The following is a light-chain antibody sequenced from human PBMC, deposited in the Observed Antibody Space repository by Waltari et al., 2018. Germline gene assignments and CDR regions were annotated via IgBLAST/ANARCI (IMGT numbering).Light chain of an antibody. CDR2: WAS. V-gene: IGKV4-1*01. J-gene: IGKJ1*01. CDR3: QQYYSTPRT. Sequence: DIVMTQSPDSLAVSLGERATFNCKSSQSVLYSSNNKNYLAWYQQKPGQPPKLPIYWASTRESGVPDRFSGSGSGTDFTLTISSLQAEDVAVYYCQQYYSTPRTFGQGTKVEIK. CDR1: QSVLYSSNNKNY.